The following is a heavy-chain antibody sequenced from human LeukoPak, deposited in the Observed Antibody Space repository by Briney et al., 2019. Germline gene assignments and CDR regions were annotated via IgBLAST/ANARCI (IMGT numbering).Heavy chain of an antibody. CDR2: IYPGDSDT. CDR3: ARDEHCSGGSCYSGYYFDY. CDR1: GYSFTSYW. Sequence: ESLKISCKGSGYSFTSYWIGWVRQMPGKGLEWMGIIYPGDSDTRYSPSFQGQVTISADKSISTAYLQWSSLKASDTAMYYCARDEHCSGGSCYSGYYFDYWGQGTLVTVSS. D-gene: IGHD2-15*01. V-gene: IGHV5-51*01. J-gene: IGHJ4*02.